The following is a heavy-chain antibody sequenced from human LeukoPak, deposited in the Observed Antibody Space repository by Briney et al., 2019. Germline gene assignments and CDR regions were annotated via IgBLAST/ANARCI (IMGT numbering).Heavy chain of an antibody. CDR1: GFTLTSYG. CDR2: IQYDGSNK. J-gene: IGHJ6*03. Sequence: GGSLRLSCAASGFTLTSYGMHWVRQAPGKGLEWVAFIQYDGSNKNYADSVKGRFTISRDYSKNTLYLQMNSLRAEDTAVYYCAKTGGDSVLYYYYMDVWGKGTTVTVSS. D-gene: IGHD3-10*01. V-gene: IGHV3-30*02. CDR3: AKTGGDSVLYYYYMDV.